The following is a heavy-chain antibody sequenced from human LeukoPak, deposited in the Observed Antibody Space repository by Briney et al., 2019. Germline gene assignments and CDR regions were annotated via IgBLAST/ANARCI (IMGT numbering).Heavy chain of an antibody. D-gene: IGHD3-22*01. CDR2: MNPNSGNT. V-gene: IGHV1-8*01. J-gene: IGHJ5*02. Sequence: ATVKVSCKASGYTFTSYDINWVRQATGQGLEWMGWMNPNSGNTGYAQKFQGRVTMTRNTSISTAYMELSSLRSEDTAVYYCARGGGTMIVVVFDPWGQGTLVTVSS. CDR3: ARGGGTMIVVVFDP. CDR1: GYTFTSYD.